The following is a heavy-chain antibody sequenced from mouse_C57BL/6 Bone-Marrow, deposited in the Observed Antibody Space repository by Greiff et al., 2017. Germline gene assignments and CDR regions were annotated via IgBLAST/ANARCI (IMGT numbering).Heavy chain of an antibody. V-gene: IGHV5-9-1*02. CDR2: ISSGGDYI. Sequence: EVQVVESGEGLVKPGGSLKLSCAASGFTFSSYAMSWVRQTPEKRLEWVAYISSGGDYIYYADTVKGRFTISRDNARNTLYLQMSSLKSEDTAMYYCTREGALITTVVARYFDVWGTGTTVTVSS. CDR1: GFTFSSYA. CDR3: TREGALITTVVARYFDV. J-gene: IGHJ1*03. D-gene: IGHD1-1*01.